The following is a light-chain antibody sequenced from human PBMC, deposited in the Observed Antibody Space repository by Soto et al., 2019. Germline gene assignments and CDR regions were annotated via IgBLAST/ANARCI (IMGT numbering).Light chain of an antibody. CDR3: QQYGSSPKT. CDR2: GAS. J-gene: IGKJ1*01. Sequence: EIDLTQYTATLSLSPGERATLSCRASQSVSSYLAWYQQKPGQAPRLLIYGASSRATGIPDRFSGSGSGTDFTLTISRLEPEDFAVYYCQQYGSSPKTFGQGTKVDI. V-gene: IGKV3-20*01. CDR1: QSVSSY.